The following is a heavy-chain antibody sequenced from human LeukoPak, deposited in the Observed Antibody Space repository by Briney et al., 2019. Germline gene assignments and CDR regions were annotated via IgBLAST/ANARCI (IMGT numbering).Heavy chain of an antibody. CDR3: ARNLATGSAAWFDP. J-gene: IGHJ5*02. Sequence: HPGGSLRLSCAASGFTFSGYAMHWVRQAPGKGLEWVAVISYDGANKYYADSVKGRFTISRDTSKNTLYLQMNSLRADDTAVYYCARNLATGSAAWFDPWGQGTLVTVSS. CDR2: ISYDGANK. D-gene: IGHD1-26*01. V-gene: IGHV3-30-3*01. CDR1: GFTFSGYA.